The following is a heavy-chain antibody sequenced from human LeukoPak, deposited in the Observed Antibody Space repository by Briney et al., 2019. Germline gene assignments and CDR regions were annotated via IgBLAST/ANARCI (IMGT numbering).Heavy chain of an antibody. D-gene: IGHD3-22*01. CDR1: GGTFSSYG. CDR3: ARVLFYYDSSGCHDY. J-gene: IGHJ4*02. Sequence: VASVKVSCKASGGTFSSYGISWVRQAPGQGLEWMGWISAYNGNTNYAQKLQGRVTMTTDTSTSTAYMELRSLRSDDTAVYYCARVLFYYDSSGCHDYWGQGTLVTVSS. V-gene: IGHV1-18*01. CDR2: ISAYNGNT.